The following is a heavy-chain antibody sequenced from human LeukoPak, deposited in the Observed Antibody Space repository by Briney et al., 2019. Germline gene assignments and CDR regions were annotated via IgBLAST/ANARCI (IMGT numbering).Heavy chain of an antibody. CDR3: ARGRYSSSWYPSHYFDY. J-gene: IGHJ4*02. V-gene: IGHV4-31*03. CDR1: GGSISSGGYY. Sequence: SETLSLTCTVSGGSISSGGYYWSWIRQHPGKGLEWIGYIYYSGSTYYNPSLKSRVTISVDTSKNQFSLKLSSVTAADTAVYYCARGRYSSSWYPSHYFDYWGQGTLVTVSS. CDR2: IYYSGST. D-gene: IGHD6-13*01.